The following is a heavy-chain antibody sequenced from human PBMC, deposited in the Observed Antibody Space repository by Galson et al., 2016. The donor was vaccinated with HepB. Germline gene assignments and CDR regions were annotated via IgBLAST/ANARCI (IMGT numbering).Heavy chain of an antibody. V-gene: IGHV2-70*11. CDR1: GFSLSTSGMC. Sequence: PALVKPTQTLTLTCTFSGFSLSTSGMCVSWVRQSAGKALEWLARIDWDVDKYYSPSLKTSLTISKDTSKNQVVLTLTNMDPMDTATYYCARIRHTDTSMLSFDSWGQGTLVTVSS. J-gene: IGHJ4*02. D-gene: IGHD2/OR15-2a*01. CDR2: IDWDVDK. CDR3: ARIRHTDTSMLSFDS.